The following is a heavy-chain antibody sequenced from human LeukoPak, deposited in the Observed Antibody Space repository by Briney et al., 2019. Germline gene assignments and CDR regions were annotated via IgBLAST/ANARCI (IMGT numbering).Heavy chain of an antibody. CDR3: AREGVVVAATPIAFDI. CDR2: IYYSGST. V-gene: IGHV4-39*07. J-gene: IGHJ3*02. CDR1: VGSISNSSYY. Sequence: SETLSLTCTVSVGSISNSSYYWGWSRQPPGKGREWIGSIYYSGSTYYNQSLKSRVNIQVDTSKNQFSLKLSSVTAADTAVYYCAREGVVVAATPIAFDIWGQGTMVTVSS. D-gene: IGHD2-15*01.